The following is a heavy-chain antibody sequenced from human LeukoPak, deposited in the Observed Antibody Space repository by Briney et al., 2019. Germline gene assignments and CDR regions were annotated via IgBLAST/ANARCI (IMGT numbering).Heavy chain of an antibody. CDR1: GGSINSGGAS. CDR2: IYNSGSA. Sequence: SQTLSLTCTVSGGSINSGGASWNWIRQQPGRSLEWLGYIYNSGSAFYNPSLKSRITISIDTSKNQFSLKLSSLSAADTAVYYCAGRGRGPTSAGATWFFDLWGRGTLVAVSS. D-gene: IGHD5-24*01. CDR3: AGRGRGPTSAGATWFFDL. V-gene: IGHV4-31*03. J-gene: IGHJ2*01.